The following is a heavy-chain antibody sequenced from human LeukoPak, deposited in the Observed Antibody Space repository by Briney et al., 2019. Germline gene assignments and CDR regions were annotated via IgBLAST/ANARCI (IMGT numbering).Heavy chain of an antibody. J-gene: IGHJ5*02. Sequence: SVKLSCKASGGSFSTSTISWGPQAPGQGLEWMGGIIPLFGAATYAQKFKGRVTITADKSTSTAYMELSTLRSEDTAVYYCARDNPNYGGNWFDPWGQGTMVTVSS. CDR1: GGSFSTST. V-gene: IGHV1-69*06. D-gene: IGHD4-23*01. CDR3: ARDNPNYGGNWFDP. CDR2: IIPLFGAA.